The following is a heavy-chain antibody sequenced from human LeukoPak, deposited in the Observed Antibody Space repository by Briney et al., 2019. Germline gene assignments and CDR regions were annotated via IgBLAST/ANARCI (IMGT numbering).Heavy chain of an antibody. D-gene: IGHD3-10*02. CDR2: ISGSGSTI. CDR1: GFTFSSYE. Sequence: GGSLRLSCAASGFTFSSYEINWVRQAPGKGLEWVSYISGSGSTIYYADSVRGRFTISRDNAKSSLYLQMNSLRAEDTAVYYCAELGITKIGGVWGKGTTVTISS. V-gene: IGHV3-48*03. J-gene: IGHJ6*04. CDR3: AELGITKIGGV.